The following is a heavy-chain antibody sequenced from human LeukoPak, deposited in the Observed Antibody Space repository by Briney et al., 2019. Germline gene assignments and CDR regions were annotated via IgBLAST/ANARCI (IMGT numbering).Heavy chain of an antibody. CDR3: ATGYSSGWYFYFQY. V-gene: IGHV3-48*01. J-gene: IGHJ1*01. CDR2: ISSSSSTI. CDR1: GFTFSSYS. Sequence: GGSLRLSCAASGFTFSSYSMNWVRQAPGKGLEWVSYISSSSSTIYYADSVKGRFTISRDNAKNSLYLQMNSLRAEDTAVYYCATGYSSGWYFYFQYWGQGTLVTVSS. D-gene: IGHD6-19*01.